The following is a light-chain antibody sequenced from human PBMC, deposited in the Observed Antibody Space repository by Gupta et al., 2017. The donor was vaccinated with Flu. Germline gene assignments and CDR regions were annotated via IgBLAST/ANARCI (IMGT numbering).Light chain of an antibody. CDR2: RNN. J-gene: IGLJ3*02. CDR3: VAWDDSLSGWM. Sequence: QSVLTQPPSTSATPGQRVTIPSSGSNPNIGDNYVYWYQQFPGTAPKLLIYRNNQRPSGVPDRFSGSKSGTSAFLAISGLRSEDEADYYCVAWDDSLSGWMFGGGTKLTVL. CDR1: NPNIGDNY. V-gene: IGLV1-47*01.